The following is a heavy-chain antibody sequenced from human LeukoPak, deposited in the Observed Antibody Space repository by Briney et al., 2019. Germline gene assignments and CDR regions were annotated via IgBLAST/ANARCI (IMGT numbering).Heavy chain of an antibody. J-gene: IGHJ4*02. CDR2: IYAGGAT. V-gene: IGHV3-53*01. Sequence: GGSLRLSCAASGFTVSSNYMGWVRQAPGEGLEWGLVIYAGGATYSADSVEGRFTISRDNSKNTLYLQMNGLRAEDTAVYYCATVRGVDTTALDELSVCWGQGTLVTVSS. CDR3: ATVRGVDTTALDELSVC. CDR1: GFTVSSNY. D-gene: IGHD5-18*01.